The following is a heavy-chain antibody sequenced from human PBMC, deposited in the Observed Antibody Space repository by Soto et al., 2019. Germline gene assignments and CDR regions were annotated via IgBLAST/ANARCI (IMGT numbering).Heavy chain of an antibody. D-gene: IGHD3-22*01. Sequence: GGSLRLSCAASGFTFTNHAMSWVRQAPGKGLEWVSDIGGSVSSTYYADSVKGRFTISRDNSKDTLYLQMNGLRAEDTAVYYCARRGYYYYSDGYCDKIHSYYWGQGAPVTVSS. V-gene: IGHV3-23*01. CDR1: GFTFTNHA. CDR3: ARRGYYYYSDGYCDKIHSYY. J-gene: IGHJ4*02. CDR2: IGGSVSST.